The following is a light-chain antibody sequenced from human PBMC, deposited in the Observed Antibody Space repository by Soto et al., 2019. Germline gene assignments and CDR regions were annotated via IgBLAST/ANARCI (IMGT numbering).Light chain of an antibody. Sequence: DIQMTQSPSSLSASVGDRVTITCRASQSISRYLNWYQQKPGTAPKLLIYTASSLQSGVPPRFSGSGSGTEFTLTISSLQREDFATFYCQQSYSTPPTFGQGTKVEIK. CDR1: QSISRY. CDR2: TAS. CDR3: QQSYSTPPT. V-gene: IGKV1-39*01. J-gene: IGKJ1*01.